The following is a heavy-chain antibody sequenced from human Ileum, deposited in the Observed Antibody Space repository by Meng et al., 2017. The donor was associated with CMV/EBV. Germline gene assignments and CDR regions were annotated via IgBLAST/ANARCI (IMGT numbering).Heavy chain of an antibody. CDR3: TTPDGSLNF. Sequence: GESLKISCAASGFTFSSYSMNWVRQAPGKGLEWVGRIKSKADGGTTDYAATVQGRFIITRQDSKNTLYLQMNRLTIEDTGMYYCTTPDGSLNFWGQGTLVTVSS. CDR2: IKSKADGGTT. J-gene: IGHJ4*02. CDR1: GFTFSSYS. V-gene: IGHV3-15*01. D-gene: IGHD6-25*01.